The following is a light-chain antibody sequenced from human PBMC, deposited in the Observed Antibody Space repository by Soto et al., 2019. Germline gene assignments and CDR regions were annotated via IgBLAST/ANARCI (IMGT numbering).Light chain of an antibody. CDR1: QTISSS. J-gene: IGKJ2*01. V-gene: IGKV1-39*01. CDR3: QQSYSIPYT. CDR2: AAS. Sequence: DIQMTQSPSSLSASVGDRVTITCRASQTISSSLNWYQQKPGKAPKLLIYAASSLQSGVPSRFSGSRSGTDFTLAISSLQPEDFATYYCQQSYSIPYTFGQGTKLEIK.